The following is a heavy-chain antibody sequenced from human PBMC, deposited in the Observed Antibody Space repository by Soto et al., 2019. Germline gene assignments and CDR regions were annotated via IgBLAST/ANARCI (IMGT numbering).Heavy chain of an antibody. J-gene: IGHJ5*02. CDR1: GFTFSSYA. CDR2: ISGSGGST. V-gene: IGHV3-23*01. Sequence: EVQLLESGGGLVQPGGSLRLSGAASGFTFSSYAMSWVRQAPGKGLEWVSAISGSGGSTYYADSVKGRFTISRDNSKNTLYLQMTSLRAEDTAVYYCAKDPVPANWFDPWGQGTLVTVSS. CDR3: AKDPVPANWFDP. D-gene: IGHD4-17*01.